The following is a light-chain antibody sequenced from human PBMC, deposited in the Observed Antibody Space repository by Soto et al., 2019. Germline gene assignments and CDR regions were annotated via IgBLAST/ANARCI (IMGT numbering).Light chain of an antibody. CDR3: QSYASSLSANFV. CDR1: SSNLWAGYD. CDR2: GNN. J-gene: IGLJ1*01. V-gene: IGLV1-40*01. Sequence: QSVLTQPPSVSGAPGQRFTISCTGSSSNLWAGYDVHWYQQLPGKAPKLLIYGNNNRPSGVPDRFSGSKSGTSASLAITGLRADDEADYYCQSYASSLSANFVFGTGTKVTVL.